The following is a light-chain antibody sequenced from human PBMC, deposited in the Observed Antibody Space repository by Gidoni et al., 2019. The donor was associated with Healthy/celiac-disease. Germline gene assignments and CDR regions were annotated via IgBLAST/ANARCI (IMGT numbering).Light chain of an antibody. CDR3: QQYGSSPPIT. Sequence: IVLTQSPGTLSLSPGERATLSCSASQSVSSSYLAWYQQKPGQAPSPLIYGASSRATGSPERFSGSGSGTDFTLTISRLEPEDFAVYYCQQYGSSPPITFGQGTRLEIK. CDR2: GAS. V-gene: IGKV3-20*01. J-gene: IGKJ5*01. CDR1: QSVSSSY.